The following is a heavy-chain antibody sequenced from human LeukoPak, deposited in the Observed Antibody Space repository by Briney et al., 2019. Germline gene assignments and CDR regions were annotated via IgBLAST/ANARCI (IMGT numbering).Heavy chain of an antibody. V-gene: IGHV1-18*01. D-gene: IGHD5-18*01. Sequence: GASVKVSCKASGYRFTSYGFAWVRQAPGQGLEWMGWISAYNGKTKYAQEYEGRVTMTTDTSTSTAYMELRSLRSDDTAVYYCARGLASYGYTGGLSWGQGTLVTVSS. J-gene: IGHJ4*02. CDR1: GYRFTSYG. CDR3: ARGLASYGYTGGLS. CDR2: ISAYNGKT.